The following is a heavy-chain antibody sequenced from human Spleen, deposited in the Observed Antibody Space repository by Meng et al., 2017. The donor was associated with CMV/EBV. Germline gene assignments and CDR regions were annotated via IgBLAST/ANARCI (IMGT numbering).Heavy chain of an antibody. CDR3: ARDPILNEGLDV. V-gene: IGHV1-8*02. Sequence: ASVKVSCKASGYTFIAYMMHWVRQAPGQGLEWMGWMNPNSGNTGYAQKFQGRVTMTRNTSITTAYMELTSLRSEDTAMYYCARDPILNEGLDVWGQGTTVTVS. CDR2: MNPNSGNT. CDR1: GYTFIAYM. D-gene: IGHD2-21*01. J-gene: IGHJ6*02.